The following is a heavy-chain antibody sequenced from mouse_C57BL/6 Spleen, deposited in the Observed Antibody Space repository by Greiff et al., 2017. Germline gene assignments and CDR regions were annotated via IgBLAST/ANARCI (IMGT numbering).Heavy chain of an antibody. CDR2: IDPSDSET. CDR3: ARLGIYAMDY. Sequence: VQLQQPGAELVRPGSSVKLSCKASGYTFTSYWMHWVKQRPIQGLEWIGNIDPSDSETHYNQKFKDKATLTVDKSSSTAYMQLSSLTSEDAAVYYCARLGIYAMDYWGQGTSVTVSS. V-gene: IGHV1-52*01. CDR1: GYTFTSYW. J-gene: IGHJ4*01.